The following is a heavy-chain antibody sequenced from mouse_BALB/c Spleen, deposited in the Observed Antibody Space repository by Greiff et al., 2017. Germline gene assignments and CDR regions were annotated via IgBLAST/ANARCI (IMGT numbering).Heavy chain of an antibody. V-gene: IGHV5-17*02. CDR3: ARDPHYAMDY. Sequence: EVKLVESGGGLVQPGGSRKLSCAASGFTFSSFGMHWVRQAPEKGLEWVAYISSGSSTIYYADTVKGRFTISRDNPKNTLFLQMTSLRSEDTAMYYCARDPHYAMDYWGQGTSVTVSS. J-gene: IGHJ4*01. CDR1: GFTFSSFG. CDR2: ISSGSSTI.